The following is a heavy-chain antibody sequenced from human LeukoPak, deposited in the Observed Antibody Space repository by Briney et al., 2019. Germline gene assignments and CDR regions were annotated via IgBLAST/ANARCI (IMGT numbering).Heavy chain of an antibody. D-gene: IGHD6-13*01. CDR1: GYTFTDYW. Sequence: ASVKVSCKTSGYTFTDYWIHWVRQAPGQGLEWLGWISPNNGGTEYAQKFQDRVTMTRDTSINTVYMELSSLRSDDTALYYCARGVAAAGRRLDPWGQGTLITVSS. J-gene: IGHJ5*02. V-gene: IGHV1-2*02. CDR2: ISPNNGGT. CDR3: ARGVAAAGRRLDP.